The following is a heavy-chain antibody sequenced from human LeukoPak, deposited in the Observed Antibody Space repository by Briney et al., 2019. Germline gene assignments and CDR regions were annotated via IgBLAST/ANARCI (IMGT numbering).Heavy chain of an antibody. Sequence: PSETLSLTCSVSGYSISSGYYWGWIRQPPGKGLEWIGSIYHSGTTSCNPSLKSRVTISVDTSKNQFSLKLSSVTAADTAIYYCARIGNYDSGSSIGMDVWGQGTTVTVSS. CDR2: IYHSGTT. J-gene: IGHJ6*02. V-gene: IGHV4-38-2*01. D-gene: IGHD3-10*01. CDR3: ARIGNYDSGSSIGMDV. CDR1: GYSISSGYY.